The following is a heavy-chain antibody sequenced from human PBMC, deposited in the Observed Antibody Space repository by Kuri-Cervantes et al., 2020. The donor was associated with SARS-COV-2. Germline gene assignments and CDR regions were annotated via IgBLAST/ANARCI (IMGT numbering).Heavy chain of an antibody. CDR1: GYTFSTYD. CDR3: AREGGYSYGLDY. J-gene: IGHJ4*02. D-gene: IGHD5-18*01. V-gene: IGHV1-8*02. Sequence: ASVKVSCKASGYTFSTYDINWVRQASGQGLEWMGWMNPDTGNSGYAENFRGRVTMTTDTSTSTAYMELRSLRSDDTAVYYCAREGGYSYGLDYWGQGTLVTVSS. CDR2: MNPDTGNS.